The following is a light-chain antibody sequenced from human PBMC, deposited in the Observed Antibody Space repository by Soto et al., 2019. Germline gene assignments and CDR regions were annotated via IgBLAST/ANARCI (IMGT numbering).Light chain of an antibody. CDR2: GNS. J-gene: IGLJ1*01. CDR3: QSYDRSMPASV. CDR1: NSNIGADYG. Sequence: VLTQPPSVSGAPGQRVTISCTGTNSNIGADYGVHWYQQFPGTAPKLLIYGNSKRPSGVPDRFSGSKSGTSASLAITGLQAEDEADYYCQSYDRSMPASVFGTGPKATVL. V-gene: IGLV1-40*01.